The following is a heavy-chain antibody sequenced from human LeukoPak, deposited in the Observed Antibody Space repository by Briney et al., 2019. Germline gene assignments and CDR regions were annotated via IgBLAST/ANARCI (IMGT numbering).Heavy chain of an antibody. Sequence: GGSLRLSCAASGFTFSSYAMHWVRQAPGKGLEWVAVISYDGSNKYYADSVKGRFTISRDNSRNTLYLQMDSLRSEDTAVYYCARDFFPVVDSTWYEIGYWGQGTLVTVSS. CDR1: GFTFSSYA. J-gene: IGHJ4*02. D-gene: IGHD2-21*01. CDR3: ARDFFPVVDSTWYEIGY. V-gene: IGHV3-30-3*01. CDR2: ISYDGSNK.